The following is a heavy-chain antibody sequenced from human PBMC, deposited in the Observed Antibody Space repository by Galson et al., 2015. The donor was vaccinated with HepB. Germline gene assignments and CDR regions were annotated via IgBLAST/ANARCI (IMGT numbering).Heavy chain of an antibody. V-gene: IGHV3-21*03. CDR3: ARDSSSADWYFDI. D-gene: IGHD6-6*01. Sequence: SLRLSCAASGFIFSTYSMNWVRQAPGKGLEWVSSISNSGSHTYYADSVKGRFTISRDNAKTSLYLQMNSLRAEDTAVYYCARDSSSADWYFDIWGRGALVTVSS. CDR1: GFIFSTYS. CDR2: ISNSGSHT. J-gene: IGHJ2*01.